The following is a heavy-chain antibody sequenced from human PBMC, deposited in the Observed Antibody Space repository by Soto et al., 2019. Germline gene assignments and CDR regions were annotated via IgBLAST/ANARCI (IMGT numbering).Heavy chain of an antibody. CDR3: ARGYCSGGSCYIDGWFDP. CDR2: INPNSGGT. J-gene: IGHJ5*02. D-gene: IGHD2-15*01. CDR1: GYTFTGYY. V-gene: IGHV1-2*04. Sequence: QVQLVQSGAEVKKPGASVKVSCKASGYTFTGYYMHWVRQAPGQGLEWMGWINPNSGGTNYAQKCQGWVTMTRDTSISTAYMELSRLRSDDTAVYYCARGYCSGGSCYIDGWFDPWGQGTLVTVSS.